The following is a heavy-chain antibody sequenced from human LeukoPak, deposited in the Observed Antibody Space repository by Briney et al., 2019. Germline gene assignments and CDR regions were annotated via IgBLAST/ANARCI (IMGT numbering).Heavy chain of an antibody. V-gene: IGHV4-4*07. J-gene: IGHJ4*02. D-gene: IGHD3-9*01. CDR2: IYTGTT. Sequence: SETLSLTCTVSGGSISTFFWTWIRQAAGKGLEWIGRIYTGTTYYNSSLESRATISVDTSNNRFSLKLTSLTAADTAVYYCARGTEMTSFTGYYSFDYWGRGSLVPVSS. CDR1: GGSISTFF. CDR3: ARGTEMTSFTGYYSFDY.